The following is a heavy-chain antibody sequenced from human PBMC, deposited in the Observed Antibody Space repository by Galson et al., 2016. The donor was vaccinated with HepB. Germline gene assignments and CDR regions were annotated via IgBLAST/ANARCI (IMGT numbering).Heavy chain of an antibody. CDR1: GFSFSTFD. CDR2: VSHDGNTK. Sequence: SLRLSCAASGFSFSTFDMHWVRQGPDKGLEWVAFVSHDGNTKYYAGSVKGRFIISRDNSKNTLSLQMNSLRPEDTAVYYCAKPIIPEDGVVVVAATMHFQHWGQGTPVTVSS. J-gene: IGHJ1*01. CDR3: AKPIIPEDGVVVVAATMHFQH. D-gene: IGHD2-15*01. V-gene: IGHV3-30*18.